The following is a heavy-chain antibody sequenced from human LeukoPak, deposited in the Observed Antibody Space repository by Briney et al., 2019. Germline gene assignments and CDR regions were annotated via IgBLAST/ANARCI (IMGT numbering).Heavy chain of an antibody. CDR2: ISGSGGYT. V-gene: IGHV3-23*01. CDR1: GLSSGFTFSTYA. CDR3: AKDDAGSYVSYFDY. J-gene: IGHJ4*02. Sequence: GGSLRLSCEASGLSSGFTFSTYAMSWVRQAPGRGLEWVSAISGSGGYTYYADSVKGRFTISRDNFKNALYLQMNSLRAEDTAVYYCAKDDAGSYVSYFDYWGQRTLVTVSS. D-gene: IGHD1-26*01.